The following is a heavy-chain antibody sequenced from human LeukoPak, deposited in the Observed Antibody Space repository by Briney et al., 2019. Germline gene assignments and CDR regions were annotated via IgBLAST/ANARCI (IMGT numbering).Heavy chain of an antibody. CDR3: TRLSLGSSDY. CDR2: IISKANRDAT. V-gene: IGHV3-73*01. CDR1: VFTFRGSA. J-gene: IGHJ4*02. Sequence: GGSLRLPCGASVFTFRGSAMHWVRRASGKGLEWVGPIISKANRDATAYGAAMKGRFTISRNDSKNMAYLQMNSLKTEDTAVYYCTRLSLGSSDYWGQGTLVTVSS. D-gene: IGHD2-15*01.